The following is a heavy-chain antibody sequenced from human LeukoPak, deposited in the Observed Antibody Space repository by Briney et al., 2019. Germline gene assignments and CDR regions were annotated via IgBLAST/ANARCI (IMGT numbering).Heavy chain of an antibody. D-gene: IGHD6-19*01. J-gene: IGHJ4*02. Sequence: GESLKISCKASGYSVATSWIAWVRQVPGKGLEWMGIIYPGDSDARYSPSFQGQVTISADKSISTVYLQWNSLKASDTAMYYCARRDSSAWFYFDYWGQGTLVAVSP. CDR2: IYPGDSDA. V-gene: IGHV5-51*01. CDR1: GYSVATSW. CDR3: ARRDSSAWFYFDY.